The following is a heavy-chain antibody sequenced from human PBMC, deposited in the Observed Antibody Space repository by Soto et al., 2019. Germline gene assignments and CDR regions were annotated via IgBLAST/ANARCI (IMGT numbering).Heavy chain of an antibody. Sequence: ASVKVSCKASGYTFTSYGISWVRQAPGQGLEWMGWISAYNGNTNYAQKLQGRVTMTTDTSTSTAYMELRSLRSDDTAVYYCARDRLYGDYVGYYYYYYGMDVWGQGTTVTVSS. D-gene: IGHD4-17*01. J-gene: IGHJ6*02. V-gene: IGHV1-18*01. CDR3: ARDRLYGDYVGYYYYYYGMDV. CDR1: GYTFTSYG. CDR2: ISAYNGNT.